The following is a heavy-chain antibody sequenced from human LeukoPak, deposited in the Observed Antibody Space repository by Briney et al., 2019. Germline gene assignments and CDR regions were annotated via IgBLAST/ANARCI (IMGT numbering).Heavy chain of an antibody. CDR1: GGSFSGYY. J-gene: IGHJ4*02. CDR2: INHSGST. Sequence: SQTQSLTCAVYGGSFSGYYWSWIRQPPGNGLEWIGEINHSGSTNYNPSLKSRVTISVDTSKIQFSLKLSSVTAADTAVYYCASSRSMVRGVIKRWGQGTLVTVSS. CDR3: ASSRSMVRGVIKR. D-gene: IGHD3-10*01. V-gene: IGHV4-34*01.